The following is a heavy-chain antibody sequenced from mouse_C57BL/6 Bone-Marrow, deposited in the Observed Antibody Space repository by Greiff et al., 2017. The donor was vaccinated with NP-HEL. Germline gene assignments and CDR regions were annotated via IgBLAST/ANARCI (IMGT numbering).Heavy chain of an antibody. D-gene: IGHD2-1*01. J-gene: IGHJ4*01. CDR1: GYTFTSYW. Sequence: QVQLQQPGAELVKPGASVKLSCKASGYTFTSYWMQWVKQRPGQGLEWIGEIDPSDSYTNYNQKFKGKATLTVDTSSSTAYMQLSSLTSEDSAVYYCALYGNYAMDYWGQGTSVTVSS. CDR3: ALYGNYAMDY. V-gene: IGHV1-50*01. CDR2: IDPSDSYT.